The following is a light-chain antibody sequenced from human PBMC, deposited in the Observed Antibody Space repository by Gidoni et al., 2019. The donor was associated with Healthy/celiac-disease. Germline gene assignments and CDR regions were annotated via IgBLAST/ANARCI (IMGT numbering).Light chain of an antibody. Sequence: DIFMTQSPDSPVVSLGGRATINCKSSQRVLYSSNNKNYLAWYQQKPGQPPKLLIYWASTRESGVPDRFSGSGSGTDFTLTISSLQAEDVAVYYCQQYYSTPYTFGQGTKLEIK. J-gene: IGKJ2*01. CDR3: QQYYSTPYT. CDR1: QRVLYSSNNKNY. V-gene: IGKV4-1*01. CDR2: WAS.